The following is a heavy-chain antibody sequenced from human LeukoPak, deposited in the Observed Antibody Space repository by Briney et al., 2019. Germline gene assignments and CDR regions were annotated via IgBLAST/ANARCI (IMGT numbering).Heavy chain of an antibody. D-gene: IGHD5-24*01. CDR3: AREAISIQGWLQFDY. CDR1: GGSISSYY. Sequence: KPSETMSLTCTVSGGSISSYYWSWIRQPPGKGLEWIGYIYTSGSTNYNPSLKSRVTISVDTSKNQFSLKLSSVTAADTAVYYCAREAISIQGWLQFDYWGQGTLVTVSS. CDR2: IYTSGST. V-gene: IGHV4-4*09. J-gene: IGHJ4*02.